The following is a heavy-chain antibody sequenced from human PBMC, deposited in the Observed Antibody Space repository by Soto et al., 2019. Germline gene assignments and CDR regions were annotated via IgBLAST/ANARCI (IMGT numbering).Heavy chain of an antibody. CDR3: TRAAWFPYLSFY. V-gene: IGHV3-48*03. CDR1: GFTFSRFD. CDR2: ISSSGSTA. Sequence: GGSLRLSCAASGFTFSRFDLHWVRQAPGKGLEWISYISSSGSTAYYASSVEGRFTISRDNANNSVYLQMDSLRAEDTALYYCTRAAWFPYLSFYWGQGALVTVSS. D-gene: IGHD3-10*01. J-gene: IGHJ4*02.